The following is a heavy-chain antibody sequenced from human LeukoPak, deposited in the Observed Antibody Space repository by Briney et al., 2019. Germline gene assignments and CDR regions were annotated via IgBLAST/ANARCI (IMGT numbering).Heavy chain of an antibody. Sequence: GGSLRLSCAASGFTFSSYGMHWVRQAPGKGLEWVAVISYDGSNKYYADSVKGRFTISRDNSKNTLYLQMNSLRAEDTAVYYCARDPQAWEVPLDSWGQGTLVTVSS. J-gene: IGHJ4*02. CDR1: GFTFSSYG. CDR2: ISYDGSNK. CDR3: ARDPQAWEVPLDS. D-gene: IGHD2-2*01. V-gene: IGHV3-30*03.